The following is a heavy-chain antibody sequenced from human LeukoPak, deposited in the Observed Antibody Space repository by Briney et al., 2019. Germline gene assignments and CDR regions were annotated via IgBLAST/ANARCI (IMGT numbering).Heavy chain of an antibody. J-gene: IGHJ6*02. D-gene: IGHD6-13*01. CDR2: IYYSGST. CDR3: ARVRSSSWSYYYYYYGMDV. V-gene: IGHV4-59*01. CDR1: GGSISSYY. Sequence: SETLSLTCTVSGGSISSYYWSWIRQPPGKGLEWIGYIYYSGSTNYNPSLKSRDTISVDTSKNQFSLKLSSVTAADTAVYYCARVRSSSWSYYYYYYGMDVWGQGTTVTVSS.